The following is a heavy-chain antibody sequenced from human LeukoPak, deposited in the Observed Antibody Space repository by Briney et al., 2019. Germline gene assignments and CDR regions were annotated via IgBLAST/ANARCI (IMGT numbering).Heavy chain of an antibody. CDR2: IYTSGST. J-gene: IGHJ5*02. D-gene: IGHD2-2*01. CDR1: GGSISSGSYY. V-gene: IGHV4-61*02. Sequence: SETLSLTCTVSGGSISSGSYYWSWIRQPAGKGLGWIGRIYTSGSTNYNPSLKSRVTISVDTSKNQFSLKLSSVTAADTAVYYCARENIVVVPAANLWFDPWGQGTLVTVSS. CDR3: ARENIVVVPAANLWFDP.